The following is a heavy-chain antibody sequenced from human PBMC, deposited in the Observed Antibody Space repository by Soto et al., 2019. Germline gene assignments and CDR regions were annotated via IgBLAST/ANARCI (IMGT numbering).Heavy chain of an antibody. V-gene: IGHV3-30*18. CDR2: TLYDGSDE. J-gene: IGHJ6*02. CDR3: AKDEMAAATYRGFYYYYALDV. CDR1: GFPFSRYG. Sequence: QVQLVESGGGVVQPGTSLRLSCAASGFPFSRYGMHWVRQAPGKGLEWVALTLYDGSDEYYVDSVRGRFTISRDNSKNTLFLQMSNLRAEDTAVYYCAKDEMAAATYRGFYYYYALDVWGQGTTVTVSS. D-gene: IGHD6-25*01.